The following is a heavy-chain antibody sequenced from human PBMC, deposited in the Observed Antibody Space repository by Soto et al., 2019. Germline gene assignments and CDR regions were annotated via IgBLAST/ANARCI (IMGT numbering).Heavy chain of an antibody. CDR1: GDIVSTNTAA. CDR3: TRTRGQLLADAFDI. V-gene: IGHV6-1*01. Sequence: SQTLSLTCAISGDIVSTNTAAWNWVRQSPSRGLEWLGMTYYRSKWYFDYAVSVKSRITITPDTSKNQFSLHLDSVTPGDTAVYYCTRTRGQLLADAFDIWGLGKMVTVXS. CDR2: TYYRSKWYF. J-gene: IGHJ3*02. D-gene: IGHD2-2*01.